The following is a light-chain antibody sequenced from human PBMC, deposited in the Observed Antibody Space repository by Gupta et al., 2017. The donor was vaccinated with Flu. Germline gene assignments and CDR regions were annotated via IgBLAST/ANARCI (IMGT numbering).Light chain of an antibody. CDR2: GGS. V-gene: IGKV3-15*01. CDR1: RSVSSN. J-gene: IGKJ1*01. Sequence: EIVMTQSPATLSVSPGERATLSCRASRSVSSNLAWYQQKPGQAPRLLIYGGSTRATGIPARFSGSGSGTEFTLTISSVESEDFAVYYCKQYKNGPRTFGQGTKVEIK. CDR3: KQYKNGPRT.